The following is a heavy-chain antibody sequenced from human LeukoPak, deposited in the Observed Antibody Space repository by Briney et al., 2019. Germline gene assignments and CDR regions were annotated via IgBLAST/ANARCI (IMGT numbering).Heavy chain of an antibody. CDR1: GGSISSYY. Sequence: SEPLSLTCTVSGGSISSYYWSWIRQPPGKGLEWIGYIYYSGSTNYNPSLKSRVTISVDTSKNQFSLKLSSVTAADTAVYYCARTAAAGSNDYWGQGTLVTVST. J-gene: IGHJ4*02. V-gene: IGHV4-59*08. D-gene: IGHD6-13*01. CDR3: ARTAAAGSNDY. CDR2: IYYSGST.